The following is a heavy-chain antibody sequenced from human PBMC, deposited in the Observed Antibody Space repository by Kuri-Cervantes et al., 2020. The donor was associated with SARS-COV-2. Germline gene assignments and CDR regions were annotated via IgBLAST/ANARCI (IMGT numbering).Heavy chain of an antibody. D-gene: IGHD2-21*01. V-gene: IGHV3-30*01. J-gene: IGHJ5*01. CDR2: ISYDGSNE. CDR1: GFTFSSYA. Sequence: GESLKISCAASGFTFSSYAMHWVRQAPGKGLEWVAFISYDGSNEYYADSVRGRFTISRDNSNNTLYLQVNSLRAEDTALYYCAKDRVGVLDSWGQGTQVTVSS. CDR3: AKDRVGVLDS.